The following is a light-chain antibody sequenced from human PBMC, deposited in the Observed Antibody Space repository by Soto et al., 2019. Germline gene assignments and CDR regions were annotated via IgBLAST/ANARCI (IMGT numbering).Light chain of an antibody. J-gene: IGKJ1*01. Sequence: EIVLTQSPATLSLSPGERATLSCRASQSVSSYLAWYQQKPGQAPRLLIYDASNSATGIPARFSGSGSGTDFTLSISILEPEDFAVYYCLQRSNWPWTFGQGTKVEIK. CDR1: QSVSSY. V-gene: IGKV3-11*01. CDR3: LQRSNWPWT. CDR2: DAS.